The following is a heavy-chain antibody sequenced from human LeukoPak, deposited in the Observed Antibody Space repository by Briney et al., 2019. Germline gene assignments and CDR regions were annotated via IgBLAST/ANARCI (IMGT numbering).Heavy chain of an antibody. Sequence: GASVKVSCKASGFTFTSSVVQWVRQARGQRLEWIGWIVVGSGNTNYAQKFQERVTITRDMSTSTAYMELSSLRSEDTAVYYCAADPNYDYSYSPDYRGQGTLVTVSS. D-gene: IGHD3-3*01. V-gene: IGHV1-58*01. CDR3: AADPNYDYSYSPDY. CDR2: IVVGSGNT. J-gene: IGHJ4*02. CDR1: GFTFTSSV.